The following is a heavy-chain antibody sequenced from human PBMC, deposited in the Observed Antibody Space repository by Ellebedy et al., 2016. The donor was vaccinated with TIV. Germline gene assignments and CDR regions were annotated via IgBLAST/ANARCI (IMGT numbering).Heavy chain of an antibody. Sequence: SGLTLVKPTQTLTLTCSFSGFSLSTSGMSVSWIRQPPGKALEWLARIDWDDDKYYSTSLKTRLTISKDTSKNQVVLTMTNMDPVDTATYYCARIERDTGGWGFDYWGQGTLVTVSS. J-gene: IGHJ4*02. CDR2: IDWDDDK. D-gene: IGHD6-19*01. CDR1: GFSLSTSGMS. CDR3: ARIERDTGGWGFDY. V-gene: IGHV2-70*11.